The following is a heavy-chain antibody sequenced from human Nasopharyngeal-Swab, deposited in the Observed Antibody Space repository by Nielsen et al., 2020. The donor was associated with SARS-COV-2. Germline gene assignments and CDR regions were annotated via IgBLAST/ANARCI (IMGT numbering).Heavy chain of an antibody. J-gene: IGHJ4*02. Sequence: GESLKISYAASGFIFSASAIHWVRQASGKGLEWVGRIGDKDHNYATTYGASVQGRFTISRDDSKNTAFLQMDSLKTEDTALYHCTTDFYFDYWGQGTLVTVSS. CDR3: TTDFYFDY. V-gene: IGHV3-73*01. CDR2: IGDKDHNYAT. CDR1: GFIFSASA.